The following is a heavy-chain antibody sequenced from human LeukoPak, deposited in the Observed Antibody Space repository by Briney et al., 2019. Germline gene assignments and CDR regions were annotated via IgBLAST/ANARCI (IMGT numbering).Heavy chain of an antibody. CDR3: ARGESSSWYYFDY. Sequence: PGGSLRLSCAASGFTFSSYGMHWVRQAPGKGLEWVAVIWYDGSNKYYADSVKGRFTISRDNSKNTLYLQMNSLRAEDTAVYYCARGESSSWYYFDYWGQGTLVTVSS. D-gene: IGHD6-13*01. J-gene: IGHJ4*02. V-gene: IGHV3-33*01. CDR2: IWYDGSNK. CDR1: GFTFSSYG.